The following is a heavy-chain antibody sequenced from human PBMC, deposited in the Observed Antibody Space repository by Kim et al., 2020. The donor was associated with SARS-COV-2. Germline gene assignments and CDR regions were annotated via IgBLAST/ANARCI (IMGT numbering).Heavy chain of an antibody. CDR3: ARDQGGSIVVVPAAIIYGMDV. J-gene: IGHJ6*02. V-gene: IGHV3-33*01. D-gene: IGHD2-2*02. Sequence: GGSLRLSCAASGFTFSSYGMHWVRQAPGKGLEWVAVIWYDGSNKYYADSVKGRFTISRDNSKNTLYLQMNILRAEDTAVYYCARDQGGSIVVVPAAIIYGMDVWGQGTTVTVSS. CDR1: GFTFSSYG. CDR2: IWYDGSNK.